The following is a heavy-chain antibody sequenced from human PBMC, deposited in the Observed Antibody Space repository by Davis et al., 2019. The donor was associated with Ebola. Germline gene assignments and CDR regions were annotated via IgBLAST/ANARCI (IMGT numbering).Heavy chain of an antibody. J-gene: IGHJ5*02. CDR1: GFSLSTSGMC. D-gene: IGHD5-24*01. CDR3: AHRVRWLQLGWFDP. CDR2: IDWDDDK. V-gene: IGHV2-70*12. Sequence: SGPTLVKPPQTLTLTCTFSGFSLSTSGMCVSWIRQPPGKALEWLALIDWDDDKYYSTSLKTRLTISKDTSKNQVVLTMTNMDPVDTATYYCAHRVRWLQLGWFDPWGQGTLVTVSS.